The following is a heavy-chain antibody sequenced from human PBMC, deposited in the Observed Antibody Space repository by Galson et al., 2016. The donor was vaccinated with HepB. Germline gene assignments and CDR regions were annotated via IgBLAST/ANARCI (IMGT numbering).Heavy chain of an antibody. V-gene: IGHV3-33*01. J-gene: IGHJ6*02. CDR2: IWYDGSNE. Sequence: SLRLSCATSGFTFSYYGMHWVRQAPGKGLEWVAVIWYDGSNEYYADSVKGRFTISRDNSKNTLYLQMNSLRAEDTAVYYCARDRGEYSRPWAGGMDVWGQGTTVTVSS. D-gene: IGHD6-6*01. CDR3: ARDRGEYSRPWAGGMDV. CDR1: GFTFSYYG.